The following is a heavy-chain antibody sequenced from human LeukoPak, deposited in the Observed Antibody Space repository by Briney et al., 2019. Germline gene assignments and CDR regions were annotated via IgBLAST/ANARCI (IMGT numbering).Heavy chain of an antibody. V-gene: IGHV4-39*07. Sequence: SETLSLTCTVSGGSISSSSYYWGWIRQPPGKGLEWIGSIYYSGSTYYNPSLKSRVTISVDTSKNQFSLKLSSVTAADTAVYYCAREGTTMPSDNWFGPWGQGTLVTVSS. J-gene: IGHJ5*02. CDR3: AREGTTMPSDNWFGP. CDR2: IYYSGST. D-gene: IGHD1-7*01. CDR1: GGSISSSSYY.